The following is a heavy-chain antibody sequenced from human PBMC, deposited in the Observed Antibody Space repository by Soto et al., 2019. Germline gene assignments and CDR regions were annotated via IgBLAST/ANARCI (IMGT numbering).Heavy chain of an antibody. CDR1: GGSISSSSYY. V-gene: IGHV4-39*01. Sequence: SETLSLTCTVSGGSISSSSYYWGWIRQPPGKGLEWIGSIYYSGSTYYNPSLKSRVTISVDTSKNQFSLKLSSVTAADTAVYYCARHGTGTTYSWFDPWGQGTLVTVSS. CDR2: IYYSGST. J-gene: IGHJ5*02. D-gene: IGHD1-1*01. CDR3: ARHGTGTTYSWFDP.